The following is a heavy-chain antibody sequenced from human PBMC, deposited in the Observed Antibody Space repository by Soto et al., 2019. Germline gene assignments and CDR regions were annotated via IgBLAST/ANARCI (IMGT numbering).Heavy chain of an antibody. CDR3: ARVNYGNYYYYYGMDV. J-gene: IGHJ6*02. V-gene: IGHV4-4*02. CDR2: IYHSGSI. D-gene: IGHD4-17*01. Sequence: SETLSLTCTVSNASISSRKWWTWVRQTPGKGLEWIGEIYHSGSINHNPSLKSRVTMSVDKSNNQFSLKMTSVTAADTAVYYCARVNYGNYYYYYGMDVWGQGTTVTVSS. CDR1: NASISSRKW.